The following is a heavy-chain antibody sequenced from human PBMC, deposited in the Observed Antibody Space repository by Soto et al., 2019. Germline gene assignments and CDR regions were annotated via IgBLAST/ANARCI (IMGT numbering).Heavy chain of an antibody. CDR2: ISGSGGST. V-gene: IGHV3-23*01. D-gene: IGHD2-15*01. CDR3: AIPRDRYCSGGSCNDY. CDR1: GFTFSSYA. J-gene: IGHJ4*02. Sequence: EVQLLESGGGLVQPGGSLRLSCAASGFTFSSYAMSWVRQAPGKGLEWVSAISGSGGSTYHADSVKGRFTISRDNSKNTLYLQMNSLRAEDTAVYYCAIPRDRYCSGGSCNDYWGQGTLVTVSS.